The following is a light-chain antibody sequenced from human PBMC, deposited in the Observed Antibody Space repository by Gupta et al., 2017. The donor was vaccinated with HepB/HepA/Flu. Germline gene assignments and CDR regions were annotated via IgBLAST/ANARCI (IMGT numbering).Light chain of an antibody. CDR1: QSVSSSY. V-gene: IGKV3-20*01. J-gene: IGKJ4*01. CDR2: GAS. Sequence: EIVLTQSPGPLSLSPGESATLSCRASQSVSSSYLAWYQQKPGQAPRLLIYGASSRATGSPDRFSGSGSGTDFTLTISRLEPEDFVVYYCQQYGSSPPVTFGGGTKVEIK. CDR3: QQYGSSPPVT.